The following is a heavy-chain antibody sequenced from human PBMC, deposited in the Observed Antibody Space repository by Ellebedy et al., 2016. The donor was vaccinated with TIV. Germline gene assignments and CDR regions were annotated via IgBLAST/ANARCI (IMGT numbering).Heavy chain of an antibody. CDR2: INPIFGSA. D-gene: IGHD4-11*01. CDR1: GGTISSYI. Sequence: AASVKVSCKASGGTISSYIISWVRQAPGQGLEWMGGINPIFGSANYAQKFQGRVTITADESTSTAYMELSSLRSEDTAVYYCARATDDYPMYHFDYWGQGTLVTVSS. V-gene: IGHV1-69*13. J-gene: IGHJ4*02. CDR3: ARATDDYPMYHFDY.